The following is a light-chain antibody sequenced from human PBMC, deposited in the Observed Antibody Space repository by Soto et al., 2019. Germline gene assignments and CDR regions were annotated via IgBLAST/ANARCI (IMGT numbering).Light chain of an antibody. CDR2: GAS. CDR3: QQYNTSQHT. V-gene: IGKV3-15*01. J-gene: IGKJ4*01. CDR1: QSVSSN. Sequence: EIVMTQSPATLSVSPGERVTLSCRASQSVSSNLAWYQQKPGQAPRLLIHGASTRAIGVPARFRGSGSGTELTITISRLQSVDAAVYYRQQYNTSQHTFGGGTKVEIK.